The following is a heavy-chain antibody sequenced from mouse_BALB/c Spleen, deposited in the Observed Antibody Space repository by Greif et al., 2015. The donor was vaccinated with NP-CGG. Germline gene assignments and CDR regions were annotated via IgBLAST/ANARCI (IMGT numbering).Heavy chain of an antibody. CDR3: TRGGYDDGGYAMDY. Sequence: VQLQQSGAELVRPGASVKLSCKASGYTFTSYWINWVKQRPGQGLEWIGNIYPSDSYTNYNQKFKDKATLTVDKSSSTAYMQLSSPTSEDAAVYYCTRGGYDDGGYAMDYWGQGTSVTVSS. D-gene: IGHD2-14*01. CDR1: GYTFTSYW. V-gene: IGHV1-69*02. CDR2: IYPSDSYT. J-gene: IGHJ4*01.